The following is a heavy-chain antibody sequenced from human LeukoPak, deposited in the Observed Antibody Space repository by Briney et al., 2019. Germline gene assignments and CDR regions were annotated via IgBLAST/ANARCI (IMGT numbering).Heavy chain of an antibody. Sequence: GGSLRLSCTVSGCTFGDYAMSWVRQAPGKGLEGVGFIRSKAYGGTSEYAASVKDRFTISRDDSKSFAYLQMNSLKTEGTAVYYCTRAISDIVVVLEDDYWGQGTLVTVSS. V-gene: IGHV3-49*04. CDR2: IRSKAYGGTS. D-gene: IGHD2-2*01. CDR3: TRAISDIVVVLEDDY. CDR1: GCTFGDYA. J-gene: IGHJ4*02.